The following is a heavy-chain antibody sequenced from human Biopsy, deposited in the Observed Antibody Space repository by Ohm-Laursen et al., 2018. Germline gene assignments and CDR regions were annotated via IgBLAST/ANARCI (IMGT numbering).Heavy chain of an antibody. CDR1: GFDFGSYD. Sequence: SLRLSCAASGFDFGSYDMHWVRQAPGKGLERVSRINRDSDTADYVDSVRGRFTISRDNARKTLFLQMNSLRPEDTALYYCVKDRGGARASFHYWGQGIRVAVSS. V-gene: IGHV3-9*01. D-gene: IGHD3-16*01. CDR2: INRDSDTA. CDR3: VKDRGGARASFHY. J-gene: IGHJ4*02.